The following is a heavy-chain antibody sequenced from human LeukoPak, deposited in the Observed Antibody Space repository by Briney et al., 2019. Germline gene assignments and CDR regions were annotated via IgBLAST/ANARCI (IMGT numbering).Heavy chain of an antibody. CDR3: ATVYREGDAFDI. CDR2: INPKSGGT. D-gene: IGHD1-26*01. J-gene: IGHJ3*02. Sequence: ASVKVSCKASGYTFTGYFIHWVRQAPGQGLEWTGWINPKSGGTDFAEKFQGRVTMTRDTSISTAYMELYRLRSDDTAVYYCATVYREGDAFDIWGQGTMVTVSS. V-gene: IGHV1-2*02. CDR1: GYTFTGYF.